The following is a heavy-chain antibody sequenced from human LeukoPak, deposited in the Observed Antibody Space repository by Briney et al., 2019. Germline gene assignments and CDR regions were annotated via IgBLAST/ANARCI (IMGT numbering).Heavy chain of an antibody. CDR1: GFTFDDYA. D-gene: IGHD2-21*02. V-gene: IGHV3-9*01. CDR3: AKEDGGGDWHDAFDI. J-gene: IGHJ3*02. Sequence: PGRSLRLSCAASGFTFDDYAMHWVRQAPGKGLEWVSGISWNSGSIGYADSVKGRFTISRDNAKNSLYLQMNSLRAEDTALYYCAKEDGGGDWHDAFDIWGQGTMVTVSP. CDR2: ISWNSGSI.